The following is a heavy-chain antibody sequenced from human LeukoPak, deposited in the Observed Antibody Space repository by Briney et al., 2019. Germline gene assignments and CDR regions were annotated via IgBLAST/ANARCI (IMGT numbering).Heavy chain of an antibody. Sequence: GGSLRLSCAASGFPFNYAWMSWVRPAPGKGLEWVGRIKSKTDGETTDYAAPVKGRFTISRDGSKNTLYLQMNSLKTEDTALYYCTTVPSGYAYMNGWHLDYWGQGALVTVSS. V-gene: IGHV3-15*01. J-gene: IGHJ4*02. CDR1: GFPFNYAW. D-gene: IGHD5-18*01. CDR3: TTVPSGYAYMNGWHLDY. CDR2: IKSKTDGETT.